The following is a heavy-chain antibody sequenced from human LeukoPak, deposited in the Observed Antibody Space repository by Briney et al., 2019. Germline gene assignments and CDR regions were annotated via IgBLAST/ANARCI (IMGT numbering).Heavy chain of an antibody. CDR1: GGSISSSSYY. V-gene: IGHV4-39*02. Sequence: SETLSLTCTVSGGSISSSSYYWGWIRQPPGKGLEWLGSIYYSGSTYYNPSLKSRVTTSVDTSKNQFSLKLSSVTAAGTAVYYCARDSSGYYRIDYWGQGTLVTVSS. CDR2: IYYSGST. CDR3: ARDSSGYYRIDY. D-gene: IGHD3-22*01. J-gene: IGHJ4*02.